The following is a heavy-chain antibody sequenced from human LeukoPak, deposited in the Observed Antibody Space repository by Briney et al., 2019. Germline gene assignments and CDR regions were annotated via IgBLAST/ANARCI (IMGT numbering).Heavy chain of an antibody. CDR3: ARDRMILGVPFDY. CDR1: GYTFTSYY. Sequence: ASVKVSCKASGYTFTSYYMHWVRQAPGQGLEWMGIINPSGGSTTYAQKFQGRVTMTRDTSTSTVYMELRSLRSDDTAVYYCARDRMILGVPFDYWGQGTLVTVSS. J-gene: IGHJ4*02. CDR2: INPSGGST. D-gene: IGHD3-10*01. V-gene: IGHV1-46*01.